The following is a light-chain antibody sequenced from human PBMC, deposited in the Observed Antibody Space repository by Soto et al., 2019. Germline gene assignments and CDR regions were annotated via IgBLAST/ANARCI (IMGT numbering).Light chain of an antibody. V-gene: IGKV1-9*01. J-gene: IGKJ1*01. CDR2: AAS. CDR1: QGISSY. CDR3: QQLNSYPRT. Sequence: DIQLTXSPSFLSASXXXXVTITCRASQGISSYLAWYQQKPGKAPKLLIYAASTLQSGVPSRFSGSGSGTEFTLTISSLQPEDFATYYCQQLNSYPRTFGQGTKVEIK.